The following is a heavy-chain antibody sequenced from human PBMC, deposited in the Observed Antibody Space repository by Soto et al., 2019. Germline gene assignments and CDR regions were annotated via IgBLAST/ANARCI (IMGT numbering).Heavy chain of an antibody. CDR1: GGSISIYY. CDR2: IYYSGST. CDR3: ARLRMLNEDLRTDWTDY. Sequence: QVQLQESGPGLVKHSETLSLTCTVSGGSISIYYWSWIRQPPGKGLEWIGYIYYSGSTNYNPSLKSRVTISVDTSKNQFSLKLSSVTAADTAVYYCARLRMLNEDLRTDWTDYWAQGTLVTVSS. D-gene: IGHD2-15*01. J-gene: IGHJ4*02. V-gene: IGHV4-59*08.